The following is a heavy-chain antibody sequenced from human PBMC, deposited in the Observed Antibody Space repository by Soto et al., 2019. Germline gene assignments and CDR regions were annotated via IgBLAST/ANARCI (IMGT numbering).Heavy chain of an antibody. CDR1: GFAFSSDG. CDR2: IWYDGSNK. CDR3: ARGFITAAALFYY. V-gene: IGHV3-33*01. D-gene: IGHD6-13*01. J-gene: IGHJ4*02. Sequence: PGGSLRLSCAASGFAFSSDGMHWVRQAPGKGLEWVAVIWYDGSNKYYADSVKGRFTISRDNSKNTLYLQMNSLRAEDTAVYYCARGFITAAALFYYWGQGTLVTVSS.